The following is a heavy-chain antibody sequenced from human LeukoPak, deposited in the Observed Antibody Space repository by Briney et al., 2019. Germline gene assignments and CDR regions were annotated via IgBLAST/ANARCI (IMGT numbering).Heavy chain of an antibody. CDR1: GFTFDKYG. D-gene: IGHD6-13*01. V-gene: IGHV3-33*01. CDR3: ARGPIASSWHYYFDL. CDR2: IWYDGTTK. J-gene: IGHJ2*01. Sequence: AGSLRLSCAASGFTFDKYGMDWVRQAPGKGLEWVAVIWYDGTTKFYADSVKGRFTISRDNSKNTLSLQMDSLRAEDTAVYYCARGPIASSWHYYFDLWGRGTLVSVSS.